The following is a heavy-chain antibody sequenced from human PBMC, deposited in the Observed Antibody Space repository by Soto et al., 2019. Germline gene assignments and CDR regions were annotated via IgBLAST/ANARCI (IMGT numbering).Heavy chain of an antibody. Sequence: SETLSLTCTVSGGSVSSGSYYWSWIRQPPGKGLEWIGYIYYSGSTNYNPSLKSRVTISVDTSKNQFSLKLSSVTAADTAVYYCARVVVAATNQFDPWGQGTLVTVSS. V-gene: IGHV4-61*01. CDR1: GGSVSSGSYY. CDR2: IYYSGST. J-gene: IGHJ5*02. CDR3: ARVVVAATNQFDP. D-gene: IGHD2-15*01.